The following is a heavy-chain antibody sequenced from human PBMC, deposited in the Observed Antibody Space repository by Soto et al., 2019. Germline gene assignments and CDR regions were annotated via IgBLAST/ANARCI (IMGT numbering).Heavy chain of an antibody. J-gene: IGHJ5*02. D-gene: IGHD1-26*01. V-gene: IGHV1-8*01. CDR3: ARGLYAEPVLDP. Sequence: QVQLEQSGAEVKKPGASVKVSCKASGYTFISYDINWVRQAAGQGLEWLGWMNPNSGNTGYAQKFQGRLTMTGNTSISTAYMELCSVRSDDTAVYYCARGLYAEPVLDPWGQGTLVTVSS. CDR1: GYTFISYD. CDR2: MNPNSGNT.